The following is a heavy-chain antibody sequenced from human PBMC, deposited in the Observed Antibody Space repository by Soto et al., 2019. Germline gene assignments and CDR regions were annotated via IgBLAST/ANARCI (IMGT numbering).Heavy chain of an antibody. CDR1: GFTFSSYA. J-gene: IGHJ4*02. CDR2: ISYDGSNK. D-gene: IGHD6-13*01. Sequence: HPGGSLRLSCAASGFTFSSYAMHWVRQAPGKGLEWVAVISYDGSNKYYADSVKGRFTISRDNSKNTLYLQMNSLRAEDTAVYYCARTASGIAAAGYYFDYWGQGTLVTVSS. CDR3: ARTASGIAAAGYYFDY. V-gene: IGHV3-30-3*01.